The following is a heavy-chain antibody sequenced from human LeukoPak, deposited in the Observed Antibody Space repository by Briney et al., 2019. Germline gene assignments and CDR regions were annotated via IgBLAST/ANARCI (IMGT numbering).Heavy chain of an antibody. CDR3: AKMQGYFDY. J-gene: IGHJ4*02. Sequence: PGGSLRLSCAASGFTFSGNGMSWVRQAPGKGPEWVSGVTGDGATTYYADSVEGRFTISRDNSKNTVYLQMNSLRAEDTAFYYCAKMQGYFDYWSQGTLVTVSA. CDR1: GFTFSGNG. V-gene: IGHV3-23*01. CDR2: VTGDGATT.